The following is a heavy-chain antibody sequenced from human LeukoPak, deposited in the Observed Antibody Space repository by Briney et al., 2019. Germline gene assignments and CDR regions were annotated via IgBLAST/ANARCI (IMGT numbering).Heavy chain of an antibody. V-gene: IGHV1-18*04. Sequence: ASVKVSCKASGYTFTSYGISWVRQAPGQGLEWVAWISAYNSNKNSAEKFQGRVTMTIDTSTSTAYMELRSPKSDDTAVYYCVRHIKPAGPWDGMDVWGQGTTVIVSS. CDR1: GYTFTSYG. CDR3: VRHIKPAGPWDGMDV. CDR2: ISAYNSNK. J-gene: IGHJ6*02. D-gene: IGHD1-26*01.